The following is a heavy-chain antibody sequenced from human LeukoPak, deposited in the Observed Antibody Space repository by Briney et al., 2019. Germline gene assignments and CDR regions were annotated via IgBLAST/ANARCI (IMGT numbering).Heavy chain of an antibody. CDR3: AREGYCSSTSCYEPYYYGMDV. D-gene: IGHD2-2*01. Sequence: ASVRVSCKASGYTFTAYYMHWVRQAPGQGLEWMGWIYPNSGGTNYARKFRGRVTMTRDTSISTAYLELSRLRSDDTAVYYCAREGYCSSTSCYEPYYYGMDVWGQGTTVTVSS. J-gene: IGHJ6*02. CDR1: GYTFTAYY. CDR2: IYPNSGGT. V-gene: IGHV1-2*02.